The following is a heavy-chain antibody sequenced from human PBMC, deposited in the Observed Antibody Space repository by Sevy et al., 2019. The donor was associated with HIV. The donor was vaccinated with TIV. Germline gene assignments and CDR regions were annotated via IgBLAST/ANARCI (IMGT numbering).Heavy chain of an antibody. CDR2: IIPIFGTP. Sequence: ASVKVSCKASGGTFSNYGFHWVRQAPGQGLEWMGGIIPIFGTPNYAQQFQGRVTITADGSTSTAYMELSSLTSDYTAVYYCATSGTTGTTSHFDFWGQGTLVTVST. D-gene: IGHD1-1*01. V-gene: IGHV1-69*13. CDR1: GGTFSNYG. CDR3: ATSGTTGTTSHFDF. J-gene: IGHJ4*02.